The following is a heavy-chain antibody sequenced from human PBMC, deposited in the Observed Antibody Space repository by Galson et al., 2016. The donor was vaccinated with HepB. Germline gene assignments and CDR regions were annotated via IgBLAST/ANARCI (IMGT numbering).Heavy chain of an antibody. CDR3: TRHEQRGTNDY. V-gene: IGHV3-73*01. Sequence: SLRLSCAASGFTFSASAIHWVRQAAGKGPEWLGRIRSRSNAYATTYSASVKGRFTISREDSKSTAYLQMTGLKTEDTATYYCTRHEQRGTNDYWGQGTLVTVSS. J-gene: IGHJ4*02. D-gene: IGHD1-1*01. CDR2: IRSRSNAYAT. CDR1: GFTFSASA.